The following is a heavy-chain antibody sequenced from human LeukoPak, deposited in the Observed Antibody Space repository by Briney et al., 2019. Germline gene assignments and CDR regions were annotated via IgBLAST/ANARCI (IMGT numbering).Heavy chain of an antibody. D-gene: IGHD2-2*01. CDR3: ASPDIVVVPAANWFDP. J-gene: IGHJ5*02. CDR1: GYTFTGYY. V-gene: IGHV1-2*02. Sequence: ASVKVSCKASGYTFTGYYMHWVRQAPGQGLEWMGWINPNSGGTNYAQKFQGRVTMTRDTSISTAYMELSRLRSDDTAVYYCASPDIVVVPAANWFDPWGQGTLVTVSS. CDR2: INPNSGGT.